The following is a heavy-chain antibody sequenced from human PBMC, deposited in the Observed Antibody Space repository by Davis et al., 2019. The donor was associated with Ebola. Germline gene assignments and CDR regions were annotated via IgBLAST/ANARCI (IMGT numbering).Heavy chain of an antibody. Sequence: PGGSLRLSCAASGFTFSSYGMHWVRQAPGKGLEWVAVISYDGSNKYYADSVKGRFTISRDNSKNTLYLQMNSLRAEDTAVYYCAKNRYSVGYYYGMDVWGQGTTVTVSS. J-gene: IGHJ6*02. CDR1: GFTFSSYG. D-gene: IGHD6-13*01. CDR2: ISYDGSNK. V-gene: IGHV3-30*18. CDR3: AKNRYSVGYYYGMDV.